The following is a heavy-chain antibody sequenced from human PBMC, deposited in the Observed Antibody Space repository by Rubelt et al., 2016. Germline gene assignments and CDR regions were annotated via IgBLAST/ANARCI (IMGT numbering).Heavy chain of an antibody. CDR1: GRSISSSSYY. CDR3: ARGKEGLGVTMMDY. Sequence: QLQLQESGPGLVKPSETLSLTCTVSGRSISSSSYYWGWLRQPPGKGLEWIGRIYFCGSTYYNPSLKRRVTISVNTSKNQFSRKLSSGTAADTAVYYWARGKEGLGVTMMDYWGQGTLVTVSS. J-gene: IGHJ4*02. CDR2: IYFCGST. V-gene: IGHV4-39*01. D-gene: IGHD3-22*01.